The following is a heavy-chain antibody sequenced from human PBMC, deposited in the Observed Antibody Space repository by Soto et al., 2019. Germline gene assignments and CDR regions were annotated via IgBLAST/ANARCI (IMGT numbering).Heavy chain of an antibody. CDR2: INHSGST. J-gene: IGHJ5*02. V-gene: IGHV4-34*01. D-gene: IGHD3-10*01. Sequence: PSETLSLTCAVYGGSFSGYYWSWIRQPPGKGLEWIGEINHSGSTNYNPSLKSRVTISVDTSKNQFSLKLSSVTAADTAVYYCARAWVRGASNWFDPWGQGTLVTVSS. CDR3: ARAWVRGASNWFDP. CDR1: GGSFSGYY.